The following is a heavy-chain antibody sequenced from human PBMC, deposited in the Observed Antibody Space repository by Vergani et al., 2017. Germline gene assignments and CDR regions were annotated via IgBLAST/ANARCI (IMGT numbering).Heavy chain of an antibody. D-gene: IGHD3-22*01. V-gene: IGHV3-49*04. CDR2: IRSKAYGGTT. Sequence: EVQLVESGGGLVQPGRSLRLSCTASGFTFGDYAMSWVRQAPGKGLEWVGFIRSKAYGGTTEYAASVKGRFTISRDDSKSIAYLQMNSLKTEDTAVYYCASDSSGSKAAFDIWGQGTMVTVSS. J-gene: IGHJ3*02. CDR3: ASDSSGSKAAFDI. CDR1: GFTFGDYA.